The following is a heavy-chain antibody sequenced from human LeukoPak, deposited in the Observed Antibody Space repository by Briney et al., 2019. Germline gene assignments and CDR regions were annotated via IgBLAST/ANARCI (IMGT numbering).Heavy chain of an antibody. CDR3: ARGVTLFGGHYMDV. D-gene: IGHD3-3*01. Sequence: SETPSLTCNVPSDKISSYYWNWIRQPAGKGLEWVGRIFTTGTTNYSPSLKSRVTISIDRSKNQFYLNLSSVTAADTAVYYCARGVTLFGGHYMDVWGKGTTVTVSS. V-gene: IGHV4-4*07. J-gene: IGHJ6*03. CDR1: SDKISSYY. CDR2: IFTTGTT.